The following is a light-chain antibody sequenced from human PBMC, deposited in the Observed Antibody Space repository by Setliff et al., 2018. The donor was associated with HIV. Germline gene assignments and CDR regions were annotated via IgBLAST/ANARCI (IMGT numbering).Light chain of an antibody. V-gene: IGLV2-11*01. J-gene: IGLJ1*01. CDR3: CSYAGSYTLGV. CDR2: DVS. CDR1: NSDVGGYNY. Sequence: QSALTHPRSVSGSPGQSVTISCTGTNSDVGGYNYVSWYQQHPGKAPKLMIYDVSKRPSGVPDRFSGSKSGNTASLTISGLQAEDEADYYCCSYAGSYTLGVFGTGTKVTVL.